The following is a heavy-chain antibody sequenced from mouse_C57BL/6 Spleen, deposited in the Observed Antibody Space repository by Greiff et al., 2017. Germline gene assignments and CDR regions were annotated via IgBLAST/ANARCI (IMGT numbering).Heavy chain of an antibody. J-gene: IGHJ1*03. V-gene: IGHV1-50*01. CDR2: IDPSDSYT. CDR1: GYTFTSYW. Sequence: QLQQPGAELVKPGASVKLSCKASGYTFTSYWMQWVKQRPGQGLEWIGEIDPSDSYTNYKQKFKGKATLTVDTSSSTAYMQLSSLTSEDSAVYYCARPYYSNRHWYFDVWGTGTTVTVSS. CDR3: ARPYYSNRHWYFDV. D-gene: IGHD2-5*01.